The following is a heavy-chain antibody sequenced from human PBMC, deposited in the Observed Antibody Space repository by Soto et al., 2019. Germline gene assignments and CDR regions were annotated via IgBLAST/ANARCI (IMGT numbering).Heavy chain of an antibody. CDR1: GYTFTSYG. D-gene: IGHD2-2*01. J-gene: IGHJ3*02. CDR2: ISAYNGNT. V-gene: IGHV1-18*01. Sequence: ASVKVSCKASGYTFTSYGISWVRQAPGQGLEWMGWISAYNGNTNYAQKLQGRVTMTTDTSTSTAYMELRSLRSDDTAVYYCARVIRVSSSTSPNDAFDIWGQGTMVTVS. CDR3: ARVIRVSSSTSPNDAFDI.